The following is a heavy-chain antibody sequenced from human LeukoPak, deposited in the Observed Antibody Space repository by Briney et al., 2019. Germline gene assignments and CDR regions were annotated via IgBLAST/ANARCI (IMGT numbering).Heavy chain of an antibody. V-gene: IGHV4-59*01. Sequence: SETLSLTCTVSGGSISSYYWSWIRQPPGKGLELIGYIHYTGSTNYNPSLKSRVTISVDTSKNQFSLKVSSVTAADTAVYYCAKGRGWEASYYYYYMDVWGKGTTVTISS. D-gene: IGHD1-26*01. CDR3: AKGRGWEASYYYYYMDV. CDR1: GGSISSYY. CDR2: IHYTGST. J-gene: IGHJ6*03.